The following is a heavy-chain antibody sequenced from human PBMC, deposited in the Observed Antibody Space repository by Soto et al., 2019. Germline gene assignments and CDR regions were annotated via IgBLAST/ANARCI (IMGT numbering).Heavy chain of an antibody. J-gene: IGHJ4*02. V-gene: IGHV3-30*18. D-gene: IGHD5-18*01. CDR1: GFTFSSYG. Sequence: GGSLRLSCAASGFTFSSYGMHWVRQAPGKGLEWVAVISYDGSNKYYADSVKGRFTISRDNSKNTLYLQMNSLRAEDTAVYYCAKVFVPPGSGYSYGPLDYWGQGTLVTVSS. CDR3: AKVFVPPGSGYSYGPLDY. CDR2: ISYDGSNK.